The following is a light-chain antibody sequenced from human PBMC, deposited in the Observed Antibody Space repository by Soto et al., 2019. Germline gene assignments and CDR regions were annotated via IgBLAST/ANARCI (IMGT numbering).Light chain of an antibody. CDR3: QQYGSSPPT. CDR1: QSISSF. V-gene: IGKV3-20*01. J-gene: IGKJ1*01. CDR2: AAS. Sequence: EIVMTQSPATLSVSPGERATLSCRASQSISSFLAWYQQKPGQAPRLLISAASSRATGIPDRFSGSGSETDFTLTISRLEPEDFAVYFCQQYGSSPPTFGQGTKVDIK.